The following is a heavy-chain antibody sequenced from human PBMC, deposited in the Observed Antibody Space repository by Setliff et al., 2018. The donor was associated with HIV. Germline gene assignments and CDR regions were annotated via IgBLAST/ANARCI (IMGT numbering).Heavy chain of an antibody. CDR3: AGDPPLSGYALHI. V-gene: IGHV3-74*01. CDR2: INSDGNTI. D-gene: IGHD2-2*03. CDR1: GFSFSSYW. J-gene: IGHJ3*02. Sequence: GGSLRLSCAASGFSFSSYWMYWVRQAPGKGLVWVSRINSDGNTISYADSVKGRFTISRDNSKNMFYLQMDSLRVDDTAVYYCAGDPPLSGYALHIWGQGTKVTVSS.